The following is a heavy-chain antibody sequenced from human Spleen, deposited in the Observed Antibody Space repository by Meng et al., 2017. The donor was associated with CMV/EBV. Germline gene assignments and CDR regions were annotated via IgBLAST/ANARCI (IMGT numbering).Heavy chain of an antibody. CDR2: VGAENGET. CDR3: ARAGAAVTTNFDF. V-gene: IGHV1-18*01. CDR1: GYNFDIYG. J-gene: IGHJ4*02. D-gene: IGHD4-17*01. Sequence: QIQLVQSGPGLRRPGASVKVSCKASGYNFDIYGITWVRQAPGQGLEWVGWVGAENGETNYGQKFQGRVTVTADTFTNTAYMEMRSLRSDDSAIYYCARAGAAVTTNFDFWGQGTLVTVSS.